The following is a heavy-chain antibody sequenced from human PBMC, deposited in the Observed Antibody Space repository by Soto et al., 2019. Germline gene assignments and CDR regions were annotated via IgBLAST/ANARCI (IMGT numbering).Heavy chain of an antibody. Sequence: QVQLVQSGAEVKKPGSSVKVSCKASGGTFSSYTISWVRQAPGQGLEWMGRIIPILGIANYAQKFQGRVTMTADKSTSTAYMELSSLRSEDTAVYYCATDTAMDYYDSSGYDYCDYWGQGTLVTVSS. CDR3: ATDTAMDYYDSSGYDYCDY. J-gene: IGHJ4*02. V-gene: IGHV1-69*02. CDR1: GGTFSSYT. D-gene: IGHD3-22*01. CDR2: IIPILGIA.